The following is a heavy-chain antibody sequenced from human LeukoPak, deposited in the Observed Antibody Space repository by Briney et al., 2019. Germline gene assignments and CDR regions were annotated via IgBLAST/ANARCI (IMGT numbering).Heavy chain of an antibody. D-gene: IGHD5-12*01. V-gene: IGHV3-23*01. CDR2: ISNTLGSK. CDR3: AKAGGSDKYGIDV. J-gene: IGHJ6*02. CDR1: GVTHIDYA. Sequence: GGSFRLSCVVSGVTHIDYAVICVRRAPGKGVECVSAISNTLGSKYYADTVKGRFTISRDKSKNRIYLQINRLRHNDTPTYYCAKAGGSDKYGIDVWGQGTTVIVSS.